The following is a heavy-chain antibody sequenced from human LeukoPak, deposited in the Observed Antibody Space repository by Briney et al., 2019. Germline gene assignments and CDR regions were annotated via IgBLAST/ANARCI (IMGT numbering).Heavy chain of an antibody. CDR3: AASRWSGALDF. CDR2: IDRDGFPT. Sequence: PGGSLRLSCAAFGFIFRDYWMLWVRQAPGKGPIWVARIDRDGFPTIYADSVRGRFTVSRNNARNTLYLQMDDLRDDDSAVYYCAASRWSGALDFWGKGSLVTVSS. D-gene: IGHD3-3*01. J-gene: IGHJ4*02. V-gene: IGHV3-74*01. CDR1: GFIFRDYW.